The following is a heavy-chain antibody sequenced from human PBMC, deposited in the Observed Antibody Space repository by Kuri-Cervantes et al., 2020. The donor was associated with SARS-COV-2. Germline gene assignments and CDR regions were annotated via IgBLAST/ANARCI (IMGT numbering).Heavy chain of an antibody. V-gene: IGHV3-74*01. D-gene: IGHD1-1*01. J-gene: IGHJ4*02. CDR1: GFTFSGHW. CDR2: INPDGSYT. Sequence: GESLKISCAAPGFTFSGHWIHWVRQAPGKGLVWVSRINPDGSYTNNADSVKGRFTPSRANAKNMLFLQMNSLRAEDTAVYYCVRDGDHWNFDYWGQGTLVTVSS. CDR3: VRDGDHWNFDY.